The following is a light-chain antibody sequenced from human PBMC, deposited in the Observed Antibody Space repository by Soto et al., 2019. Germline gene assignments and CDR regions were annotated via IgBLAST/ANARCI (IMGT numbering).Light chain of an antibody. J-gene: IGLJ3*02. CDR1: SSDVCGYDH. CDR3: SSYTNKDTLL. Sequence: QSALTQPASVSGSPGQSITISCTGTSSDVCGYDHVSWYQQHPGKAPKLIIYDVTVRPSGISRRFSGSKSDNTASLAVSGLQPEDEAASYCSSYTNKDTLLFGGGTKLTVL. CDR2: DVT. V-gene: IGLV2-14*03.